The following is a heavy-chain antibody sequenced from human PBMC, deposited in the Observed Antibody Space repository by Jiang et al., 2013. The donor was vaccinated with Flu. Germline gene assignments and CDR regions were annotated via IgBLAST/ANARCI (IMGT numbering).Heavy chain of an antibody. CDR3: ARVDSSGYYPLDY. J-gene: IGHJ4*02. V-gene: IGHV1-18*01. CDR1: YG. Sequence: YGISWVRQAPGQGLEWMGWISAYNGNTNYAQKLQGRVTMTTDTSTSTAYMELRSLRSDDTAVYYCARVDSSGYYPLDYWGQGTLVTVSS. CDR2: ISAYNGNT. D-gene: IGHD3-22*01.